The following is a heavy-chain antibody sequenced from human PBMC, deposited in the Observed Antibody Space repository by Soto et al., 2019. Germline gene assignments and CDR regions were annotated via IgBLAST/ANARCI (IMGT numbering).Heavy chain of an antibody. Sequence: PGESLKLSGKGSGYSFTSYWIGWVRHMPGKGLEWMGIIYPGDSDTRYSPSFQGQVTISADKSISTAYLQWSSLKASDTAMYYCVSIHPSSGYDWDYWAQGTLVTVSS. CDR2: IYPGDSDT. CDR1: GYSFTSYW. V-gene: IGHV5-51*01. J-gene: IGHJ4*02. CDR3: VSIHPSSGYDWDY. D-gene: IGHD5-12*01.